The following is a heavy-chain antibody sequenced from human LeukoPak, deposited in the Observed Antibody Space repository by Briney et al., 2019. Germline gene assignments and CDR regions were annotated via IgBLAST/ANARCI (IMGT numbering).Heavy chain of an antibody. CDR1: GFTSDDYG. CDR3: ARDFGSSNYFDH. CDR2: INWNGGST. D-gene: IGHD6-13*01. J-gene: IGHJ4*02. V-gene: IGHV3-20*04. Sequence: GGSLRLSCAASGFTSDDYGMSWVRQAPGKGLEWVSGINWNGGSTGYADSVKGRFTISRDNAKNSLYLQMNSLRAEDTALYYCARDFGSSNYFDHWGQGTLVTVSS.